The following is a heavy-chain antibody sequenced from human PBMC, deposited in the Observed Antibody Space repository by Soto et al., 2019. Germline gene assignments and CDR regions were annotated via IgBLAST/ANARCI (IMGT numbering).Heavy chain of an antibody. D-gene: IGHD5-18*01. J-gene: IGHJ4*02. Sequence: GGSLGLACAASGFTLSSYWMHWVRQAPGKGLVWVSRINSDGSSANYADSVKGRFTISRDNAKNTLYLQMDSLRTDDTAVYFCARGGGYSAQDYWGQGTLVTVSS. CDR2: INSDGSSA. V-gene: IGHV3-74*01. CDR1: GFTLSSYW. CDR3: ARGGGYSAQDY.